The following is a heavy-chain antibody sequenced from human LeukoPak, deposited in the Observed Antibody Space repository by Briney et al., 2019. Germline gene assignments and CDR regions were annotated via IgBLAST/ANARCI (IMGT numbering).Heavy chain of an antibody. CDR2: IKQDGSEK. CDR3: ARVCQPDFWSGYYTRYNWFDP. CDR1: GFTFSSYA. D-gene: IGHD3-3*01. Sequence: GGSLRLSCAASGFTFSSYAMSWVRQAPGKGLEWVANIKQDGSEKYYVDSVKGRFTISRDNAKNSLYLQMNSLRAEDTAVYYCARVCQPDFWSGYYTRYNWFDPWGQGTLVTVSS. V-gene: IGHV3-7*01. J-gene: IGHJ5*02.